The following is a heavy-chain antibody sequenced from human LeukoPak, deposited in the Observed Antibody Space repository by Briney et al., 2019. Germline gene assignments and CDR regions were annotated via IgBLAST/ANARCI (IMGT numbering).Heavy chain of an antibody. D-gene: IGHD3-10*01. CDR2: IYYSGST. V-gene: IGHV4-31*03. Sequence: SETLFLTCTVSGGSISSGGYYWSWIRQHPGKGLEWIGYIYYSGSTYYNPSLKSRVTISVDTSKNQFSLKLSSVTAADTAVYYCARDHYYGSGSYPLDYWGQGTLVTVSS. CDR3: ARDHYYGSGSYPLDY. J-gene: IGHJ4*02. CDR1: GGSISSGGYY.